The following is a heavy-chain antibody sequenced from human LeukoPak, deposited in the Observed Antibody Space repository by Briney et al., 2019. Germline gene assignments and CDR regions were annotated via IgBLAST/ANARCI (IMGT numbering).Heavy chain of an antibody. Sequence: ASVRVSCTASGYTFTVYYMHWVRQAPGQGLEWMGWINPNSGGTNYAQKFQGRVTMTRDTSISTAYMELSRLRSDDTAVYYCARESDSSGWYRVYYFDYWGQGTLVTVSS. J-gene: IGHJ4*02. D-gene: IGHD6-19*01. CDR3: ARESDSSGWYRVYYFDY. CDR1: GYTFTVYY. V-gene: IGHV1-2*02. CDR2: INPNSGGT.